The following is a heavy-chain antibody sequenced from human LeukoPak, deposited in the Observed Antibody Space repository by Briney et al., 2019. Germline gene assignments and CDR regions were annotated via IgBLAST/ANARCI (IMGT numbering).Heavy chain of an antibody. Sequence: SQTLSLTCTVSGGSISSGSYYWSWIRQPAGKGLEWIGRIYTSGSTNYNPSLKSRVTISVDTSKNQFSLKLSSVTAADTAVYYCARTPGGGIQLSFRYYYMDVWGKGTTVTVSS. D-gene: IGHD5-18*01. V-gene: IGHV4-61*02. CDR3: ARTPGGGIQLSFRYYYMDV. CDR2: IYTSGST. CDR1: GGSISSGSYY. J-gene: IGHJ6*03.